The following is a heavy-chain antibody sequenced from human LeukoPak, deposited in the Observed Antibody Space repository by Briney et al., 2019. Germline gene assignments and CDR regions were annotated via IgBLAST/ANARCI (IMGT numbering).Heavy chain of an antibody. CDR3: ARGPSPYYDILTGFFDY. J-gene: IGHJ4*02. D-gene: IGHD3-9*01. Sequence: PAGSLRLSCAASGFTFSSYSMNWVRQAPGQGLEWVSSISSSSSYIYYADSVKGRFTISTDNAKNSLYLQMNSLRAEDTAVYYCARGPSPYYDILTGFFDYWGQGTLVTVSS. V-gene: IGHV3-21*01. CDR1: GFTFSSYS. CDR2: ISSSSSYI.